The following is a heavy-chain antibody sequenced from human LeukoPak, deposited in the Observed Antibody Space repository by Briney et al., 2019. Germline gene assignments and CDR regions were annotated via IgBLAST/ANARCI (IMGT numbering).Heavy chain of an antibody. CDR1: GGTFSNYA. CDR2: TTPIFGSA. D-gene: IGHD3-22*01. V-gene: IGHV1-69*05. J-gene: IGHJ3*02. Sequence: ASVKVSCKASGGTFSNYALSWVRQAPGKGLEWMGGTTPIFGSAEYAQNFQGRVTVTTDESTSTAYMEMSSLRSDDTAVYYCVGALFHFDSSGYDMDGYDIWGQGTMVTVSS. CDR3: VGALFHFDSSGYDMDGYDI.